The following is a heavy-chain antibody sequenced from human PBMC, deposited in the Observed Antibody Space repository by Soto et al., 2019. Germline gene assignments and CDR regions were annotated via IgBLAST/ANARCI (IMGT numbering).Heavy chain of an antibody. D-gene: IGHD3-10*01. V-gene: IGHV3-33*01. CDR3: ARSRSDYYGSGSYYGSFDS. Sequence: QVQLVESGGGVVQPGKSLRLSCAASGFTFSSYGMHWVRQAPGKGLEWVALIWYDGSNKYYADSVKGRFTISRDNSKNLLYLQMISLMAEDTAVFYCARSRSDYYGSGSYYGSFDSWGQGTLVTVSS. J-gene: IGHJ5*01. CDR1: GFTFSSYG. CDR2: IWYDGSNK.